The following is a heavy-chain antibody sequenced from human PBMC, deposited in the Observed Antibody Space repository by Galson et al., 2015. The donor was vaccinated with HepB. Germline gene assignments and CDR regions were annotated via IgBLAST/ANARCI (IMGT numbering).Heavy chain of an antibody. Sequence: SLRLSCAASGFAFDSHAMSWVRQAPGRGLEWISGITGKGDSTFYADSGEGRFTVSKDNSNNMLYLQMNSLRAEDAGLYFCAKGYVLFDAWGQGILVTVSS. CDR3: AKGYVLFDA. CDR2: ITGKGDST. D-gene: IGHD2-2*01. CDR1: GFAFDSHA. J-gene: IGHJ5*02. V-gene: IGHV3-23*01.